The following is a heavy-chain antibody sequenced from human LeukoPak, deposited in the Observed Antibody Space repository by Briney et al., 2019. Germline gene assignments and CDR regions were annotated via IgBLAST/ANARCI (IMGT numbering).Heavy chain of an antibody. CDR1: GYTLTELS. CDR3: AKDGASITGTTNFDY. V-gene: IGHV1-24*01. D-gene: IGHD1-7*01. CDR2: FDPEDGET. Sequence: ASVKVSCKVSGYTLTELSMHWVRQAPGKGLEWMGGFDPEDGETIYAQKFQGRVTMTEDTSTDTAYMELSSLRAEDTAVYYCAKDGASITGTTNFDYWGQGTLVTVSS. J-gene: IGHJ4*02.